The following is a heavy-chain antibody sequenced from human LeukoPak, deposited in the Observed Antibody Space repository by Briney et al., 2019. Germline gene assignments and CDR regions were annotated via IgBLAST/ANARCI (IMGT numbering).Heavy chain of an antibody. CDR3: ANLYYDSSGYQPYYFDY. V-gene: IGHV3-30*04. CDR2: ISYDGSNE. Sequence: GGSLRLSCAASGFTFSSYAMHGVRQAPGKGLEWVAVISYDGSNEYYTDSVKGRFTISRDNSKNTLYLQMNSLRAEDTAVYYCANLYYDSSGYQPYYFDYWGQGTLVTVSS. D-gene: IGHD3-22*01. CDR1: GFTFSSYA. J-gene: IGHJ4*02.